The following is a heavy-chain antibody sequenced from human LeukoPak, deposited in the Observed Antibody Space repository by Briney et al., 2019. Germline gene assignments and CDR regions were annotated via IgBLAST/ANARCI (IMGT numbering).Heavy chain of an antibody. CDR1: GYRFTSYW. J-gene: IGHJ4*02. CDR3: ARTFRGDYDFWSGYYGTFDY. CDR2: IYPGDSDT. D-gene: IGHD3-3*01. Sequence: GESLKISCKGSGYRFTSYWIGWVRQMPGKGLEWMGIIYPGDSDTRYSPSFQGQVTISADKSISTAYLQWSSLKASDTAMYYCARTFRGDYDFWSGYYGTFDYWGQGTLVTVSS. V-gene: IGHV5-51*01.